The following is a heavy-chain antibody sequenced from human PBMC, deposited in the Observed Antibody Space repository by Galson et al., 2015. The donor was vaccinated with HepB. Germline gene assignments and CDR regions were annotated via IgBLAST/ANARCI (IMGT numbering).Heavy chain of an antibody. CDR2: FDPEDGET. Sequence: SVKVSCKVSGYTLTELSMHWVRQAPGKGLEWMGGFDPEDGETIYAQKFQGRVTMTEDTSTDTAYMELSSLRSEDTAVYYCATDLYCSSTSCIDYWGQGTLVTVSS. D-gene: IGHD2-2*01. J-gene: IGHJ4*02. CDR3: ATDLYCSSTSCIDY. V-gene: IGHV1-24*01. CDR1: GYTLTELS.